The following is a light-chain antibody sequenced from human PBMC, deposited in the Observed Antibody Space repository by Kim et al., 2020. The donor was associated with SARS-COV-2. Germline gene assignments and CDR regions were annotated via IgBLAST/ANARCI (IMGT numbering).Light chain of an antibody. CDR2: RNI. V-gene: IGLV10-54*01. J-gene: IGLJ3*02. CDR3: SAWGTSLSAHV. Sequence: TATLACTETSNHVGNQGVTWRRDNQGHPPGLLAYRNIVQPSGISERFSASRSGSTASLTITGLRREDEADYYCSAWGTSLSAHVFGGGTKVTIL. CDR1: SNHVGNQG.